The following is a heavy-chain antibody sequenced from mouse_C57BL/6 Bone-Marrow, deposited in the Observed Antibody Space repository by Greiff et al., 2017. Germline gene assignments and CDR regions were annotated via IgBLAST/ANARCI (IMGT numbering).Heavy chain of an antibody. CDR3: AGGNYEREMDY. V-gene: IGHV5-17*01. CDR2: ISSGSSTI. Sequence: EVHLVESGGGLVKPGGSLKLSCAASGFTFSDYGMHWVRQAPEKGLEWVAYISSGSSTIYYADTGNGRFTISRDNAKNTLFLQMTSLRSEDTAMYYCAGGNYEREMDYWGQGTSVTVSS. J-gene: IGHJ4*01. D-gene: IGHD2-1*01. CDR1: GFTFSDYG.